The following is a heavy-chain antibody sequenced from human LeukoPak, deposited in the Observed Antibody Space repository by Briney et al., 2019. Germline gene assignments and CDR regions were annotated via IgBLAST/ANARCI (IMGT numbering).Heavy chain of an antibody. J-gene: IGHJ5*02. D-gene: IGHD1-26*01. CDR3: ARGYSGSYYNWFDP. V-gene: IGHV3-74*01. CDR1: GFTFSGYW. Sequence: PGGSLRLSCAASGFTFSGYWMHWVRQAPGKGLVWVSRTNSDGSTTSYADSVTGRFTISRDNAKNTLYLQMNSLRAEDTAVYYRARGYSGSYYNWFDPWGQGTLVTVSS. CDR2: TNSDGSTT.